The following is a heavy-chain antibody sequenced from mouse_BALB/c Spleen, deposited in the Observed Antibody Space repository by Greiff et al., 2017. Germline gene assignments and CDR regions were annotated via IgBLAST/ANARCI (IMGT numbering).Heavy chain of an antibody. D-gene: IGHD2-1*01. CDR2: IYPYNGGT. CDR1: GYTFTDYN. Sequence: VQLQQSGPELVKPGASVKISCKASGYTFTDYNMHWVKQSHGKSLEWIGYIYPYNGGTGYNQKFKSKATLTVDNSSSTAYMELRSLTSEDSAVYYCARTPGGNYYFDYWGQGTTLTVSS. CDR3: ARTPGGNYYFDY. J-gene: IGHJ2*01. V-gene: IGHV1S29*02.